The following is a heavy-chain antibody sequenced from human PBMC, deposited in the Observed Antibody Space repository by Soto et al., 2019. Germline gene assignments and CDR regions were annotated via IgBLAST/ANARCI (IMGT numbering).Heavy chain of an antibody. CDR3: ARDEEMATISNGFDY. J-gene: IGHJ4*02. CDR1: VFTFSSYW. CDR2: INSDGSST. Sequence: HPGGSLRLSCAASVFTFSSYWMHWVRQAPGKGLVWVSRINSDGSSTSYADSVKGRFTISRDNAKNTLYLQMNSLRAEDTAVYYCARDEEMATISNGFDYWGQGTLVTVSS. V-gene: IGHV3-74*01. D-gene: IGHD5-12*01.